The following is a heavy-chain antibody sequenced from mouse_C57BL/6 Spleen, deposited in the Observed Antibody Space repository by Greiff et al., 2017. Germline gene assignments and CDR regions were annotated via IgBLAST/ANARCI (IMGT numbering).Heavy chain of an antibody. V-gene: IGHV1-50*01. CDR1: GYTFTSYW. J-gene: IGHJ3*01. CDR2: IDPSDSYT. CDR3: ARWLPAY. Sequence: VQLQQPGAELVKPGASVKLSCKASGYTFTSYWMQWVKQRPGQGLEWIGEIDPSDSYTNYNQKFKGKATLTVDTSSSTAYMQLSSLTSEDSAVYYCARWLPAYWGQGTRVTVSA. D-gene: IGHD2-2*01.